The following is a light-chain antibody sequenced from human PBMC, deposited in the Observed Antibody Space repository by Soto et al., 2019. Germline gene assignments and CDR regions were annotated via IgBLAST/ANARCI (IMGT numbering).Light chain of an antibody. J-gene: IGKJ1*01. CDR2: GAS. Sequence: AIQMTQSPSSLSASVGDRVTISCRASQGSGNALGWNQQKPGKPPKVLSYGASNLQSGVPPRFSGSGSGTDFTLAISSLQPEDSPTYNCLQDINYPWTFGQGTKGESK. CDR3: LQDINYPWT. V-gene: IGKV1-6*01. CDR1: QGSGNA.